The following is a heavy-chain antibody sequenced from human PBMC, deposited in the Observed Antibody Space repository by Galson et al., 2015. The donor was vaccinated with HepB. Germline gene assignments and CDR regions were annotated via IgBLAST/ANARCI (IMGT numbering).Heavy chain of an antibody. J-gene: IGHJ4*02. D-gene: IGHD1-26*01. CDR2: INPDIGDT. CDR1: GYTFNNYY. V-gene: IGHV1-2*04. CDR3: ASSPGGSYFFPDF. Sequence: SVKVSCKASGYTFNNYYLHWVRQAPGQGLEWMGWINPDIGDTIYAQKFQGWVTMTRDTSISTVYMELSRLKSDDTAVYYCASSPGGSYFFPDFWGQGTLVTVSS.